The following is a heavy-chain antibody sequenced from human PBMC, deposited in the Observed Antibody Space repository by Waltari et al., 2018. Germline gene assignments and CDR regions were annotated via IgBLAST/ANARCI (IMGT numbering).Heavy chain of an antibody. CDR1: GGTLRSYV. D-gene: IGHD1-26*01. J-gene: IGHJ6*02. CDR2: IIPMYGTT. V-gene: IGHV1-69*01. Sequence: QVQLVQSGAEVKKPGSSVKVSCKASGGTLRSYVISWVRQAPGQGREWMGGIIPMYGTTNYAQKGQGRVTSTADEATSTFYMELSSLRVEDTATYYCARVRKQWELLVTSSGYSAMDVWGQGTTVTVSS. CDR3: ARVRKQWELLVTSSGYSAMDV.